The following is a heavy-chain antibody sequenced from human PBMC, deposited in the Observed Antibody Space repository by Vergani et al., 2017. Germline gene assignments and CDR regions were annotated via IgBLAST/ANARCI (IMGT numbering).Heavy chain of an antibody. CDR3: ARGRVGADPGYAFDI. Sequence: QVQLVESGGGLVKPGGSLRLSCAASGFTFSDYYMSWIRQAPGKGLEWIGEINHSGSTNYNPSLKSRVTISVDTSKNQFYLKLSSVTAADTAVYYCARGRVGADPGYAFDIWGQGTMVTVSS. CDR1: GFTFSDYY. D-gene: IGHD1-26*01. J-gene: IGHJ3*02. CDR2: INHSGST. V-gene: IGHV4-34*01.